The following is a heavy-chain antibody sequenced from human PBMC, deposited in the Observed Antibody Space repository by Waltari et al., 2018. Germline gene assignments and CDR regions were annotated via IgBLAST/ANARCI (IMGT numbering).Heavy chain of an antibody. CDR2: IHHSDTT. Sequence: QLQLQESGSGLVKPSQTLSLTCAVSGGSVSSGAYSWSWFRQPPGKGLEWIGYIHHSDTTYSNPSLQSRVTLSVDRSKNQFSLKLSSLTAADTAMYYCARGGYYFPFDYWGQGALVTVSS. J-gene: IGHJ4*02. D-gene: IGHD3-3*01. CDR3: ARGGYYFPFDY. CDR1: GGSVSSGAYS. V-gene: IGHV4-30-2*01.